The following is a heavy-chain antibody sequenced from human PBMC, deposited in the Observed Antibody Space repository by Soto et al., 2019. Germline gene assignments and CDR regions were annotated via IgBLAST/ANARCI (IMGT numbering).Heavy chain of an antibody. J-gene: IGHJ4*02. D-gene: IGHD6-13*01. Sequence: QLQLQESCPGLVKPSESLSLTCTVSGDSFTIDSYYWAWIRQPPGKGLEWLGTISHIGTTFHNPSLKSRLTMSVDTSKNQFSLNLSSVTAADTALYFCARHSDKYVSSWYGLGSWGQGTLVTVSS. V-gene: IGHV4-39*01. CDR3: ARHSDKYVSSWYGLGS. CDR2: ISHIGTT. CDR1: GDSFTIDSYY.